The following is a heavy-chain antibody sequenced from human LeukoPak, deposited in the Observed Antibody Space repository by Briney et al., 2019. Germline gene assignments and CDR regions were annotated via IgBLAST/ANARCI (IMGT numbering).Heavy chain of an antibody. Sequence: PGRSLRLSCAASGFTFDDYAMHWVRQAPGKGLEWVSGISWNSGSIGYADSVKGRFTISRDNAKNSLYLQMNSLRAEDTAVYYCARYIKGLYSSGIDYWGQGTLVTVSS. CDR1: GFTFDDYA. V-gene: IGHV3-9*01. CDR2: ISWNSGSI. D-gene: IGHD6-19*01. J-gene: IGHJ4*02. CDR3: ARYIKGLYSSGIDY.